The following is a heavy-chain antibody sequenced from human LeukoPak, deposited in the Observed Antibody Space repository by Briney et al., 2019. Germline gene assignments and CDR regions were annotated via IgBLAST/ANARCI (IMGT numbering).Heavy chain of an antibody. CDR3: ARDSSGFGDYFDH. V-gene: IGHV1-2*02. Sequence: ASVKVSCKASGYTVTGYQMHWVRQATGQGLEWMGWINPNSGGTNYAQKFQGRVTMTRDTSISTAYMELSRLRSDDTAVYYCARDSSGFGDYFDHWGQGTLVTVSS. CDR1: GYTVTGYQ. CDR2: INPNSGGT. D-gene: IGHD3-22*01. J-gene: IGHJ4*02.